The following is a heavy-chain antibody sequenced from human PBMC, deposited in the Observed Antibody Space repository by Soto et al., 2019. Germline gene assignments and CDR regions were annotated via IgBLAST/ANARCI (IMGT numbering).Heavy chain of an antibody. V-gene: IGHV3-23*01. CDR3: AKHLAAYSSGWYGVFDY. J-gene: IGHJ4*02. Sequence: PGGSLRLSCAASGFTFSSYAMSWVRQAPGKGLEWVSAISGSGGSTYYADSVKGRFTISRDNSKNTLYLQMNSLRAEDTAVYYCAKHLAAYSSGWYGVFDYWGQGTLVPVSS. CDR2: ISGSGGST. D-gene: IGHD6-19*01. CDR1: GFTFSSYA.